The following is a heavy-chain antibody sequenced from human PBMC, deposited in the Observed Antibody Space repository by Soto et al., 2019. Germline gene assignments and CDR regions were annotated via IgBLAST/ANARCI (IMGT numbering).Heavy chain of an antibody. V-gene: IGHV1-18*01. CDR3: SRGYGLWFGEKPADAFDI. Sequence: QVQLVQSGAEVKKPGASVKVSCKASGYTFTSYGISWVRQAPGQGLEWMGWISAYNGNTNYAQKLQGRVTMTTDTSARTAYMELRSLRSDHTAVYYCSRGYGLWFGEKPADAFDIWGQGTMVTVSS. D-gene: IGHD3-10*01. CDR2: ISAYNGNT. J-gene: IGHJ3*02. CDR1: GYTFTSYG.